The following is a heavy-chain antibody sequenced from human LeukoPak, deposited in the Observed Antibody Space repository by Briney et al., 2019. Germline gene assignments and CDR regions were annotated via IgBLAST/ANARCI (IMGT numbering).Heavy chain of an antibody. Sequence: PGGSLRLSCAASGFTFSSYAMHWVRQAPGKGLEWVAVISYDGSNKYYADSVKGRFTISRDNSKNTLYLQMNSLRAEDTAVYYCARDQGVAQPSDIWGQGTMATVSS. V-gene: IGHV3-30-3*01. CDR1: GFTFSSYA. D-gene: IGHD2-15*01. J-gene: IGHJ3*02. CDR2: ISYDGSNK. CDR3: ARDQGVAQPSDI.